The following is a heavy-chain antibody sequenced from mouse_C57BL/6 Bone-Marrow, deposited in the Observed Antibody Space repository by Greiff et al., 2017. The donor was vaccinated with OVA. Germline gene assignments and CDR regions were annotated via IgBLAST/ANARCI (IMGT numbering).Heavy chain of an antibody. CDR2: IRSKSSNYAT. Sequence: EVNVVESGGGLVQPKGSLKLSCAASGFTFNTYAMHWVRQAPGKGLEWVARIRSKSSNYATYYADSVKDRFTISRDDSQSMLYLQMNNLKTEDTAMYYCVRDDYYYGSSYVGWYFDVWGTGTTVTVSS. CDR1: GFTFNTYA. V-gene: IGHV10-3*01. CDR3: VRDDYYYGSSYVGWYFDV. D-gene: IGHD1-1*01. J-gene: IGHJ1*03.